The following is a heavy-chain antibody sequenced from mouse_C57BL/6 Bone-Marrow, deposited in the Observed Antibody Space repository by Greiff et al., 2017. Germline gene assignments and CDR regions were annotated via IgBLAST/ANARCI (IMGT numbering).Heavy chain of an antibody. Sequence: QVQLKQPGAELVKPGASVKLSCKASGYTFTSYWMHWVKQRPGQGLEWIGMIHPNSGSTNYNEKFKSKATLTVDKSSSTAYMQLSSLTSEDSAVYYGARNPHYYGYAMDYWGQGTSVTVSS. CDR3: ARNPHYYGYAMDY. V-gene: IGHV1-64*01. D-gene: IGHD2-1*01. CDR2: IHPNSGST. J-gene: IGHJ4*01. CDR1: GYTFTSYW.